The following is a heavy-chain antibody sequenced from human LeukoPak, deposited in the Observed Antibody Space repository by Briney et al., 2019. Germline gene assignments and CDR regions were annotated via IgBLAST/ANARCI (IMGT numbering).Heavy chain of an antibody. CDR2: IYSAGNT. CDR3: ARGGTPGYSSGRIDY. J-gene: IGHJ4*02. Sequence: GGSLRLSCVASGFTVSSNYMSWVRQAPGKGLEWVSIIYSAGNTYYADSVKGRFTISRHNSKNTLYLQMNSLRVEDTAVYYCARGGTPGYSSGRIDYWGQGTLVTVSS. V-gene: IGHV3-53*04. CDR1: GFTVSSNY. D-gene: IGHD6-19*01.